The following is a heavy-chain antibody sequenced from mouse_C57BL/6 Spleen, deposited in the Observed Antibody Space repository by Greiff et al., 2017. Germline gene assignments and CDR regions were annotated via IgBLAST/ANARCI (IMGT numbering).Heavy chain of an antibody. CDR2: IYPRSGNT. D-gene: IGHD1-1*01. CDR1: GYTFTSYG. Sequence: VQLQQSGAELARPGASVMLSCKASGYTFTSYGISWVKQRTGQGLEWIGEIYPRSGNTYYNEKFKGKATLTADKSSSTEYMELRSLTSEDSAVYFCARLDWDYGSLYAMDYWGQGASVTVSS. V-gene: IGHV1-81*01. CDR3: ARLDWDYGSLYAMDY. J-gene: IGHJ4*01.